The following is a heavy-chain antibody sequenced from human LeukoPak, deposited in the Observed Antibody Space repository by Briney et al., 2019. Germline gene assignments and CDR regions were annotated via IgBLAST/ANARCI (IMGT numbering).Heavy chain of an antibody. CDR2: ISWNSGSI. D-gene: IGHD3-3*01. CDR3: ARGGGDY. V-gene: IGHV3-9*01. J-gene: IGHJ4*02. Sequence: GRSLRLSCAASGFTFDDYAMHWVRQAPGKGLEWVSGISWNSGSIGYADSVKGRFTISRDNAENSLYLQMNSLRAEDTAVYYCARGGGDYWGRGTPVTVSS. CDR1: GFTFDDYA.